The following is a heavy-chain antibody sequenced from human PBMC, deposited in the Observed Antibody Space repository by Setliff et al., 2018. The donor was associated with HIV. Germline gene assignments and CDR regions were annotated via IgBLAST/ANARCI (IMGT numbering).Heavy chain of an antibody. CDR1: GYSISSGYY. V-gene: IGHV4-38-2*01. Sequence: PSETLSLTCAVSGYSISSGYYWGWIRQPPGKGLEWIGSIYHSGSTYYNPSPKSRVTISVDTTKNQFSLKLSSVTAADTAVYYCARQVGGYNAWGHYYSYMDVWGKGTTVTVSS. D-gene: IGHD5-12*01. J-gene: IGHJ6*03. CDR2: IYHSGST. CDR3: ARQVGGYNAWGHYYSYMDV.